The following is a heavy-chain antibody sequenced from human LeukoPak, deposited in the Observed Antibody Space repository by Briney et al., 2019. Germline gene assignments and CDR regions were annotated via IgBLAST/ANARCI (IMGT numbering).Heavy chain of an antibody. CDR3: ARDVGYSSSWYVWERFDY. CDR1: GYTFTGYY. V-gene: IGHV1-2*02. D-gene: IGHD6-13*01. CDR2: INPNSGGT. Sequence: ASVKVSCKASGYTFTGYYMHWVRQAPGQGLEWMGWINPNSGGTNYAQKFQGRVTMNRDTSISTAYMELSRLRSDDTAVYYCARDVGYSSSWYVWERFDYWGQGTLVTVSS. J-gene: IGHJ4*02.